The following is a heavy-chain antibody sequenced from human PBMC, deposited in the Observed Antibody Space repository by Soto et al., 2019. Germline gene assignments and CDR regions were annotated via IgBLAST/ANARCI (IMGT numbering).Heavy chain of an antibody. V-gene: IGHV1-3*01. CDR3: TREAVVAENWFDP. CDR2: MNPKTGNI. Sequence: QVRLVQSGAEVKRPGASVKVSCRASGYTFVDYALHWVRQAPGQGLEWVGWMNPKTGNIKSSHKFEDRVSITRDTAPSTAYMELSGLRSEDTAVYFCTREAVVAENWFDPWGQGTLVTVSS. J-gene: IGHJ5*02. CDR1: GYTFVDYA. D-gene: IGHD3-22*01.